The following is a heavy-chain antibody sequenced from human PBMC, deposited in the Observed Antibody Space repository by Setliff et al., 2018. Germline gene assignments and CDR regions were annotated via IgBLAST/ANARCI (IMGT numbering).Heavy chain of an antibody. V-gene: IGHV3-21*01. J-gene: IGHJ5*02. D-gene: IGHD5-18*01. CDR2: IRSSGTS. CDR3: AVTLSFPIQSPFDP. Sequence: GGSLRLSCVASGFSLRDYTINWVRQAPGKGLDWVSSIRSSGTSFYADSVKGRFTVSRDNAKNSVYLQMNSLRAEDTAVYYCAVTLSFPIQSPFDPWGQGTLVTVSS. CDR1: GFSLRDYT.